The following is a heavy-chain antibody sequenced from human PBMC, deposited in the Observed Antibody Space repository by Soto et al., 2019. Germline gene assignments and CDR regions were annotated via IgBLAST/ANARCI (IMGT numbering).Heavy chain of an antibody. V-gene: IGHV1-8*01. Sequence: ASVKVSCKASGYTFTSYDINWVRQATGQGLEWMGWMNPNSGNTGYAQKFQGRVTMTRNTSISTAYMELSSLRSEDTAVYYCARGGGASLRLLECSHWPPSAWFDPWGQGTLVTVSS. CDR2: MNPNSGNT. D-gene: IGHD3-3*01. J-gene: IGHJ5*02. CDR1: GYTFTSYD. CDR3: ARGGGASLRLLECSHWPPSAWFDP.